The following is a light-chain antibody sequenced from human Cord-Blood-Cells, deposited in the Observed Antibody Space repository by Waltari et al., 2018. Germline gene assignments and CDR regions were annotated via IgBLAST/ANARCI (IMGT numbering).Light chain of an antibody. V-gene: IGKV1-5*03. Sequence: DIQMTQSPSTLSASVGNSVTITCRASQSISSWLAWYQQKQGKAPKLRIYKASSLESGGSSKFSGKGSGTEFTLTIRSLQPDDFATYYCQQYNSYSWTFGQGTKVEIK. CDR3: QQYNSYSWT. J-gene: IGKJ1*01. CDR2: KAS. CDR1: QSISSW.